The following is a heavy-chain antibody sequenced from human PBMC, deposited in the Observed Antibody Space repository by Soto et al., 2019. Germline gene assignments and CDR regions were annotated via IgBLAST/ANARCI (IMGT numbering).Heavy chain of an antibody. CDR1: GFTFSTYG. Sequence: PGGSLRLSCAASGFTFSTYGMHWVRQAPGTGLEWVAVMSFDGSNKYYADSVKGRFTISRDNSKNTLYLQMNSLRAEDTAVYYCAKDQDLGYCSGGSCLTYRGMDVWGQGTTVTVSS. CDR3: AKDQDLGYCSGGSCLTYRGMDV. D-gene: IGHD2-15*01. CDR2: MSFDGSNK. V-gene: IGHV3-30*18. J-gene: IGHJ6*02.